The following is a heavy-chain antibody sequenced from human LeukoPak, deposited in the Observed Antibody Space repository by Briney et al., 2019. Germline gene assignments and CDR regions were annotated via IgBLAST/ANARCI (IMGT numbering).Heavy chain of an antibody. CDR3: ARGRNYDYVWGSYRYYFDY. D-gene: IGHD3-16*02. J-gene: IGHJ4*02. V-gene: IGHV4-34*01. Sequence: SETLSLTCAVYGGSFSGYYWSWIRQPPGKGREWIGEINHSGSTNYNPSLKSRVTISVDTSKNQFSLKLSSVTAADTAVYYCARGRNYDYVWGSYRYYFDYWGQGTLVTVSS. CDR1: GGSFSGYY. CDR2: INHSGST.